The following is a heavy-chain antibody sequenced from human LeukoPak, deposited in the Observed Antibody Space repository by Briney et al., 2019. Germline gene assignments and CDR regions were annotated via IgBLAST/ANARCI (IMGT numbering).Heavy chain of an antibody. CDR1: GYTFTGYY. CDR2: INPNSGGT. V-gene: IGHV1-2*02. Sequence: GASVKVSCKTSGYTFTGYYVHWVRQAPGQGLEWMGWINPNSGGTNYAQGFQGRVTMTRDTSISTAYMELSRLKSDDTAVYYCARSSGYSPQDFDYWGQGTLVTVSS. D-gene: IGHD3-22*01. CDR3: ARSSGYSPQDFDY. J-gene: IGHJ4*02.